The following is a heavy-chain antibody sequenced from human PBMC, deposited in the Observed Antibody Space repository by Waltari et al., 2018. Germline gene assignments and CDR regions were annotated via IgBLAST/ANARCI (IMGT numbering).Heavy chain of an antibody. CDR3: ARVKSGFDS. J-gene: IGHJ4*02. V-gene: IGHV4-34*01. CDR1: GGSFTTNY. Sequence: QVQLKQWGAGLLKISETLSLTCEVSGGSFTTNYWSWIRQSPGKGLEWIGEIYHTGSHNYNPALQNRVTISVDRSKSRFSLEVTSITAADAAIYYCARVKSGFDSWGQGTVVTVSS. CDR2: IYHTGSH.